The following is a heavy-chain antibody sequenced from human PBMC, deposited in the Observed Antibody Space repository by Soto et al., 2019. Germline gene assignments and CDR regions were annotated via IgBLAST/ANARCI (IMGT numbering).Heavy chain of an antibody. CDR1: GFIFSKAW. V-gene: IGHV3-7*01. CDR3: ARDGAARPHYYYYYGMDV. D-gene: IGHD6-6*01. Sequence: LRLSCAASGFIFSKAWMSWVRQAPGKGLEWVANIKQDGSEKYYVDSVKGRFTISRDNAKNSLYLQMNSLRAEDTAVYYCARDGAARPHYYYYYGMDVWGQGTTVTVSS. CDR2: IKQDGSEK. J-gene: IGHJ6*02.